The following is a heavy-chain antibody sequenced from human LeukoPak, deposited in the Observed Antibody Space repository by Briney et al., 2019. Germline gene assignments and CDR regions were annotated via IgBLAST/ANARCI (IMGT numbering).Heavy chain of an antibody. Sequence: GGSLRLSCAASGFTFSSYDMHWVRQAPGKGLQWVTVISYDGRNKYYADSVKGRFTISRDNSKNTLYLQMNSLRAEDTAVYYCARVGSTDSPHAFDIWGQGTTVSVSS. CDR2: ISYDGRNK. CDR3: ARVGSTDSPHAFDI. V-gene: IGHV3-30*03. CDR1: GFTFSSYD. J-gene: IGHJ3*02. D-gene: IGHD3-22*01.